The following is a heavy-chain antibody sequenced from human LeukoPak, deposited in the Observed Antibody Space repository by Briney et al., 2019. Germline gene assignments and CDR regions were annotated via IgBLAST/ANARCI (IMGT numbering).Heavy chain of an antibody. J-gene: IGHJ6*02. D-gene: IGHD4-17*01. CDR3: ARDHPYGDYVPYYYYGMDV. CDR2: IYYSGST. V-gene: IGHV4-59*01. CDR1: GGSISSYY. Sequence: SETLSLTCAVSGGSISSYYWSWIRQPPGKGLEWIGYIYYSGSTNYNPSLKSRVTISVDTSKNQFSLKLSSVTAADTAVYYCARDHPYGDYVPYYYYGMDVWGQGTRSPSP.